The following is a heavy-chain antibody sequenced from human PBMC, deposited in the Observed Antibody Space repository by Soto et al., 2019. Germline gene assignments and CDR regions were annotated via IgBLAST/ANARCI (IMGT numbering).Heavy chain of an antibody. CDR2: TSYDGSEK. Sequence: QVQLVESGGGVVQPGRSLRLSCAASGFTFSSYVMHWVRQAPGKGLEWVALTSYDGSEKYYADSVKGRFSISRDNSKNTLYLQMSSLRVEDTAVYYCARDSPTNEQLIDYYGMDVWGQGTTVTVSS. CDR1: GFTFSSYV. CDR3: ARDSPTNEQLIDYYGMDV. D-gene: IGHD6-6*01. J-gene: IGHJ6*02. V-gene: IGHV3-30-3*01.